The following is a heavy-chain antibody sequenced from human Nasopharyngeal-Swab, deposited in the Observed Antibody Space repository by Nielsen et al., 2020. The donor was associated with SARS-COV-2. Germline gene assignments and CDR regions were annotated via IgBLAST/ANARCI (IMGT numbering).Heavy chain of an antibody. V-gene: IGHV3-21*01. J-gene: IGHJ5*02. CDR1: GFTFSSYN. D-gene: IGHD3-3*01. Sequence: GESLKISCAASGFTFSSYNMNWVRQAPGKGLEWVSSISSSSSYIYYADSVKGRFTISRDNAKNSLYLQMNSLRAEDTAVYSCARTITIFGGGWFDPWGQGTLVTVSS. CDR3: ARTITIFGGGWFDP. CDR2: ISSSSSYI.